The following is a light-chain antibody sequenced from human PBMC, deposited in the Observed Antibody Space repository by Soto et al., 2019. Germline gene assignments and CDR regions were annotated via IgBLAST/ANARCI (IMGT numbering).Light chain of an antibody. CDR2: GNS. CDR1: SSNIGAGYD. Sequence: QSVLTQPPSVSGAPGQRVTISCTGSSSNIGAGYDVHWYQQLPGTAPKLLIYGNSNRPSGVPDRFSGSKSGTSASLAITGLQADDEAAYYCQSYDSSISGYVFGTGTKLTVL. CDR3: QSYDSSISGYV. J-gene: IGLJ1*01. V-gene: IGLV1-40*01.